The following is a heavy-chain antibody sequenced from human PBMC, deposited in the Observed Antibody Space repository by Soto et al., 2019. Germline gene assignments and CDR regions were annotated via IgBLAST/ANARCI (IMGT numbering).Heavy chain of an antibody. J-gene: IGHJ4*02. Sequence: EVQLLESGGGSVQAGGSLRLSCAASGITISNYPMSWVRQAPGKGLDWVSGISGSGDRTYYADSAKGRFTISKDISKNSLSLQLDSLGAEDTAVYFCVKDDGGYPSTAPHWGQGTLVTVSS. D-gene: IGHD3-22*01. V-gene: IGHV3-23*01. CDR2: ISGSGDRT. CDR3: VKDDGGYPSTAPH. CDR1: GITISNYP.